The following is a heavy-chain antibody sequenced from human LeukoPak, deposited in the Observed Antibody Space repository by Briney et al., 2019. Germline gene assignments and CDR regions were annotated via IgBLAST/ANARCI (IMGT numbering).Heavy chain of an antibody. CDR3: ARVDYGDYLYYFDY. D-gene: IGHD4-17*01. Sequence: SQTLSLTCTVSGGSISSGGYYWSWIRQHPGKGLEWIGYIYYSGSTYYNPSLKSRVTISVDTSKNQFSLKLSSVTAADTAVYYWARVDYGDYLYYFDYWGQGTLVTVSS. V-gene: IGHV4-31*03. CDR2: IYYSGST. CDR1: GGSISSGGYY. J-gene: IGHJ4*02.